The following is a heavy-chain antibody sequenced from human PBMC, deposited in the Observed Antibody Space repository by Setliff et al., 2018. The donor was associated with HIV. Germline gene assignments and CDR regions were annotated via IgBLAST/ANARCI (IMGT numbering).Heavy chain of an antibody. V-gene: IGHV4-39*07. CDR1: GGSISGSNYY. J-gene: IGHJ4*02. CDR2: IYHSGST. D-gene: IGHD6-19*01. CDR3: ARRRSSGWYHYFDY. Sequence: PSETLSLTCTVSGGSISGSNYYWGWIRQPPGKGLEWIGSIYHSGSTYYNPSLKSRVTISVDTSKNQFSLKLSSVTAADTAVYYCARRRSSGWYHYFDYWGQGTLVTVSS.